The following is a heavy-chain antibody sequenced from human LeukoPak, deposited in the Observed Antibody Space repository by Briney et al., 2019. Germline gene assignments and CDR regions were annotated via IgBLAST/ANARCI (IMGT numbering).Heavy chain of an antibody. CDR3: AKIGSSWTVMNKAIDY. Sequence: GGSLRLSCAASGFTFSSYAMSWVRQAPGKGLEWVSAISGSGGSTYYADSVKGRFTISRDNSKNTLYLQMNSLRAEDTAVYYCAKIGSSWTVMNKAIDYWGQGTLVTVSS. D-gene: IGHD1/OR15-1a*01. J-gene: IGHJ4*02. V-gene: IGHV3-23*01. CDR2: ISGSGGST. CDR1: GFTFSSYA.